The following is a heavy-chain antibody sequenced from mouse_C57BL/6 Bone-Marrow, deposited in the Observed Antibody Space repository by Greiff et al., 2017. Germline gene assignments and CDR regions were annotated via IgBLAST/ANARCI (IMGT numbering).Heavy chain of an antibody. V-gene: IGHV1-82*01. D-gene: IGHD1-1*01. J-gene: IGHJ2*01. CDR3: ASTTVVARDFDY. CDR2: IYPGDGDT. Sequence: VQLQESGPELVKPGASVKISCKASGYAFSSSWMNWVKQRPGKGLEWIGRIYPGDGDTNYNGKFKGKATLTADKSSSTAYMQLSSLTSEDSAVYFCASTTVVARDFDYWGQGTTLTVSS. CDR1: GYAFSSSW.